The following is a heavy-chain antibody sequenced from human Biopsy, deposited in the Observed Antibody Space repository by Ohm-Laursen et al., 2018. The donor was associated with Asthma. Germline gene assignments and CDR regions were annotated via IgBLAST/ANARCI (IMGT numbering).Heavy chain of an antibody. CDR1: GYTFNSAG. CDR3: ARAVDYSHYYGIDV. V-gene: IGHV1-18*01. CDR2: NSVYNGNT. Sequence: ASVKVSCKPSGYTFNSAGITWARQAPGQGLEWMGWNSVYNGNTKVAQKLQDRVTMITDTSTSTAYMELRSLRSDDTAVYFCARAVDYSHYYGIDVWGQGTTVTVS. J-gene: IGHJ6*02. D-gene: IGHD3-10*01.